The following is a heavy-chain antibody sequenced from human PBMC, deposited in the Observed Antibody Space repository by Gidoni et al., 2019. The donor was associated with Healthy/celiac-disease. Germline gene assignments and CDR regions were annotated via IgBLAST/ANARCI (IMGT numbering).Heavy chain of an antibody. J-gene: IGHJ4*02. D-gene: IGHD6-19*01. Sequence: VQLLEFGGGLVQPGGSLALPFAASALPSDDYAMPWVRPPPGKGLEWESGISRNSGSIGYEEAVKGRFTITRDNAKNNMYLQMNSRRAEDTAMYYCAKDICPGRDGSGAQRFDYWGQGTLVTVSS. CDR2: ISRNSGSI. CDR1: ALPSDDYA. CDR3: AKDICPGRDGSGAQRFDY. V-gene: IGHV3-9*02.